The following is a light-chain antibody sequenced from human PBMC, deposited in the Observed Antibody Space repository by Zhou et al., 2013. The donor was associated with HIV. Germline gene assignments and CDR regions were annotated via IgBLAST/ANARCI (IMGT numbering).Light chain of an antibody. CDR3: QKCDSAPRT. CDR2: TAS. V-gene: IGKV1-27*01. J-gene: IGKJ1*01. CDR1: QGIGYS. Sequence: DIQMTQSPSSLSASVGDRVTITCRASQGIGYSLAWYQQQPGRVPKLLIYTASILQSGVPSRFSGVGSGTDFTLTISSLQPEDVGTYYCQKCDSAPRTFGQGTKVKSN.